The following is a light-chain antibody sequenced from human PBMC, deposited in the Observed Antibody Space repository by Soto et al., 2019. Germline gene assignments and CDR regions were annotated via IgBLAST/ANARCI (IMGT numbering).Light chain of an antibody. Sequence: ENVLTQSPGTLSLSPGERATLSCRASQSVSSSYLTWYQQKPDQAPRLLIYGASSRATAIPDRFSGSGSGTDFTLTISRLEPEDFAVYYCQQYDSSPVTFGQGTKLEIK. CDR3: QQYDSSPVT. J-gene: IGKJ2*01. CDR2: GAS. CDR1: QSVSSSY. V-gene: IGKV3-20*01.